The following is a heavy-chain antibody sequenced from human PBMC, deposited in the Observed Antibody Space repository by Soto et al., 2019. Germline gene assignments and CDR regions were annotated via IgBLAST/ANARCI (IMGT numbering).Heavy chain of an antibody. V-gene: IGHV3-21*01. CDR2: ISSSSSYI. D-gene: IGHD6-25*01. CDR3: ARDQLRLHRYYYMDV. CDR1: GFTFSSYS. J-gene: IGHJ6*03. Sequence: GGSLRLSCAASGFTFSSYSMNWVRQAPGKGLEWVSSISSSSSYIYYADSVKGRFTISRDNAKNSLYLQMNSLRAEDTAVYYCARDQLRLHRYYYMDVWGKGTTVTVSS.